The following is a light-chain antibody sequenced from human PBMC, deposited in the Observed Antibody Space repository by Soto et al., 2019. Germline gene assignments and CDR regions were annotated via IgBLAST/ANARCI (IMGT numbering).Light chain of an antibody. CDR1: QNVERY. Sequence: DIQMTQSPSSLSASVGDRVTITCRASQNVERYLNWYQQKPGKAPKLMIYAASSLQSGVPSRFSGSGSGTDFTLTISSLQPEDFATYSCQQSYTTPYTFGQGTRLEIK. V-gene: IGKV1-39*01. CDR2: AAS. J-gene: IGKJ5*01. CDR3: QQSYTTPYT.